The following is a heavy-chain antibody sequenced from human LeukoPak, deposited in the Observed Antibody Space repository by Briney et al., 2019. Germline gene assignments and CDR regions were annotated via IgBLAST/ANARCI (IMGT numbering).Heavy chain of an antibody. V-gene: IGHV3-20*04. Sequence: GGSLRLSCTASGFAFDEHGMSWVRQVPGKGLEWVSGINWSGGSTGYADPLRGPFTISRDNAKNSLYLQTDSLRAEDTALYYCARAPITSPFYFDSWGQGTLVTVSS. D-gene: IGHD2-2*01. J-gene: IGHJ4*02. CDR3: ARAPITSPFYFDS. CDR1: GFAFDEHG. CDR2: INWSGGST.